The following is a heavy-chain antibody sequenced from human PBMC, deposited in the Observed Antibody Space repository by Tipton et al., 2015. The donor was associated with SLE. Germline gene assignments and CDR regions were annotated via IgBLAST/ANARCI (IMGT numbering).Heavy chain of an antibody. CDR3: TLWGGTAVTTNSRDF. D-gene: IGHD4-11*01. V-gene: IGHV3-74*01. Sequence: SLRLSCAASGVTFSSDWLHWVRQAPGEGPVWISRVSSDGLRASYADFLKGRFTISRDNGKNTVYLQMNRLRAEDTAVYYCTLWGGTAVTTNSRDFWGQGTLVAVSS. CDR1: GVTFSSDW. J-gene: IGHJ4*02. CDR2: VSSDGLRA.